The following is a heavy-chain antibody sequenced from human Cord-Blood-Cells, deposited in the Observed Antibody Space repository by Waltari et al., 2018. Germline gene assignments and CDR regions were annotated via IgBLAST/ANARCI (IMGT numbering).Heavy chain of an antibody. CDR1: GFTFSSYG. CDR3: AKSDTVTTYYFDY. J-gene: IGHJ4*02. V-gene: IGHV3-30*18. D-gene: IGHD4-17*01. CDR2: ISYDGSNK. Sequence: LSCAASGFTFSSYGMHWVRQAPGKGLEWVAVISYDGSNKYYADSVKGRFTISRDNSKNTLYLQMNSLRAEDTAVYYCAKSDTVTTYYFDYWGQGTLVTVSS.